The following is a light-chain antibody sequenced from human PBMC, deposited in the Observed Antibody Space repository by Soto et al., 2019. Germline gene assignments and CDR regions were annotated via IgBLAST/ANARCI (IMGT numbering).Light chain of an antibody. CDR1: VSNIGSNT. J-gene: IGLJ1*01. V-gene: IGLV1-44*01. CDR2: SNS. CDR3: QSYDNSLSGSGV. Sequence: QSVLTQPPSASGPPGQRVTISCSGSVSNIGSNTVNWYQHLPGTAPRFLIYSNSNRPSGVPDRFSGSKSGPSAFLAITGLQAEDEADYYCQSYDNSLSGSGVFGTGTKVTVL.